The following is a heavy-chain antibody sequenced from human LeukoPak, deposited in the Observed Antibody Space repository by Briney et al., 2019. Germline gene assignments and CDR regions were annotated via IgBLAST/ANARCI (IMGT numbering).Heavy chain of an antibody. J-gene: IGHJ4*02. V-gene: IGHV3-23*01. CDR2: ISGSGGST. Sequence: GGSLTLSCAASGFTFSSYAMSWVRQAPGKGLEWVSAISGSGGSTYYADSVKGRFTISRDNAKSTLYLQMNSLRVEDTAVYYCARGLSGYSSSLGYWGQGTLVTVSS. CDR1: GFTFSSYA. CDR3: ARGLSGYSSSLGY. D-gene: IGHD6-6*01.